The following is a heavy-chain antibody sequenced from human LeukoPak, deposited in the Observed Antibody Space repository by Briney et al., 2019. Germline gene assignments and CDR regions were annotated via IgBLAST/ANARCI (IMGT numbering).Heavy chain of an antibody. CDR3: AKAFVSGGYYYYMDV. J-gene: IGHJ6*03. Sequence: PRGSLRLSCAASGFPFSSYAMSGVRLAPGKGLEWVSAISGSGGSTYYADSVKGRFTISRDNSKNTLYLQMNSLRAEDTAVYYCAKAFVSGGYYYYMDVWGKGTTVTVSS. CDR1: GFPFSSYA. V-gene: IGHV3-23*01. CDR2: ISGSGGST. D-gene: IGHD3-10*01.